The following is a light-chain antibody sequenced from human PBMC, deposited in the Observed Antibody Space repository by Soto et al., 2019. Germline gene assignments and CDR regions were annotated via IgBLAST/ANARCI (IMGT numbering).Light chain of an antibody. CDR3: QQYDNLLALT. CDR1: QDISKY. CDR2: DAS. V-gene: IGKV1-33*01. J-gene: IGKJ4*01. Sequence: DIQMTQSRSSLSASVGDRVTIACQASQDISKYLNWYQFRPGQAPKLLIYDASNLETGVPSRFRGSGSGTHFTLTIISLQPEDVATYYCQQYDNLLALTFGGGTKVQIK.